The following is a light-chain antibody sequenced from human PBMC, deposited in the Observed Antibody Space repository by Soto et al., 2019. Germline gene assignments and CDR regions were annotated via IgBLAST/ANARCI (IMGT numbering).Light chain of an antibody. Sequence: IQMTQSPSTLSGSVGDSVTITCRASQNINGWLAWYQQKRGTAPKLLISDASTLESGVPSRFSGSGSGTEFTVNISSLQPDDFATYYCQEYNSYSVWTFGKGTKVDIK. CDR2: DAS. V-gene: IGKV1-5*01. J-gene: IGKJ1*01. CDR3: QEYNSYSVWT. CDR1: QNINGW.